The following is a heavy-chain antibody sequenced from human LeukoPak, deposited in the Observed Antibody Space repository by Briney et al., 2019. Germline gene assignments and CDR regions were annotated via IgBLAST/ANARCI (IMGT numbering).Heavy chain of an antibody. CDR3: ATVCHTTPCVS. CDR2: INPISGGT. V-gene: IGHV1-2*06. Sequence: VASVKVSCKASGYTFTSYDINWVRQATGRGLEWMGRINPISGGTTYAQKFQGTVSLTRDTSITTAYMDLSSLRSDDTAVYYCATVCHTTPCVSWGQGTLVTVSS. CDR1: GYTFTSYD. D-gene: IGHD5/OR15-5a*01. J-gene: IGHJ5*02.